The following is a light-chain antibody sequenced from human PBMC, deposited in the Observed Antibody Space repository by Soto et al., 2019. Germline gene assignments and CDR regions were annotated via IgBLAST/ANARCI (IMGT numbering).Light chain of an antibody. CDR3: QQYNSYSEGT. CDR1: QSISSW. Sequence: DIQMTQSPSTLSASVGDRVTITCRASQSISSWLAWYQQKPGKAPKLLIYDASSLESGVPSRFSGSGSGTEFTLTISSLQPDDSATYYCQQYNSYSEGTFGQGTKVDIK. J-gene: IGKJ1*01. CDR2: DAS. V-gene: IGKV1-5*01.